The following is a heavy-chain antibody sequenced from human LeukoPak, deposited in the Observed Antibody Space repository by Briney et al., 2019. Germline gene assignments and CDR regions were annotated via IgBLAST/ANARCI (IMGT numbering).Heavy chain of an antibody. D-gene: IGHD6-19*01. CDR1: GFTVSSNY. V-gene: IGHV3-66*01. CDR3: ARGPSSGWTNYFDY. CDR2: IYSGGST. Sequence: GGSLRLSCAASGFTVSSNYMSWVRQAPGKGLEWVSVIYSGGSTYYADSVKGRFTISRDNSKNTLYLQMNSLRAEDTAVYYCARGPSSGWTNYFDYWGQGTLVTVSS. J-gene: IGHJ4*02.